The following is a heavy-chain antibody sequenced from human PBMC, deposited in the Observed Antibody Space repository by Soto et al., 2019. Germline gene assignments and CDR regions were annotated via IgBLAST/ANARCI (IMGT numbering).Heavy chain of an antibody. V-gene: IGHV4-31*03. CDR3: AREHHYYDSSAYHFYFDY. Sequence: QMQLQESGPGLVKPSQTLSLTCTVSGGSINSGGYYWSWIRQRPGKDLEWIGYIYYSGSTLYNPSLKSRLSISVDTSKNQFSLRLYSVTAADSAVYYCAREHHYYDSSAYHFYFDYWGQGTLVTVSS. D-gene: IGHD3-22*01. CDR1: GGSINSGGYY. J-gene: IGHJ4*02. CDR2: IYYSGST.